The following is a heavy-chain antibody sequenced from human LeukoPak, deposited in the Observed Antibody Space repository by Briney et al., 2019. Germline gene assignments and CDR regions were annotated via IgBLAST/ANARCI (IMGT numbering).Heavy chain of an antibody. D-gene: IGHD1-26*01. CDR3: DLKVGATAIDP. CDR1: GFTFSSYA. J-gene: IGHJ5*02. CDR2: ISGSGGST. Sequence: GGSLRLSCAASGFTFSSYAMSWVRQAPGKGLEWVSAISGSGGSTYYADSVKGRSTISRDNSKNTLYLQMNSLRAEDTAVYYCDLKVGATAIDPWGQGTLVTVSS. V-gene: IGHV3-23*01.